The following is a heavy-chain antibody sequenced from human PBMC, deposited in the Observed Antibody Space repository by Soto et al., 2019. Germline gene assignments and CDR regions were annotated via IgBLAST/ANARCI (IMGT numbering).Heavy chain of an antibody. D-gene: IGHD2-15*01. J-gene: IGHJ5*02. CDR2: IYYSGST. CDR1: GGSISSYY. V-gene: IGHV4-59*08. Sequence: SETLSLTCTVSGGSISSYYWSWIRQPPGKGLEWIGYIYYSGSTNYNPSLKSRVTISVDTSKNQFSLKLSSVTAADTAVYYCARLWGYCSGGSCYSWENWFDPWGQGFLVTVSS. CDR3: ARLWGYCSGGSCYSWENWFDP.